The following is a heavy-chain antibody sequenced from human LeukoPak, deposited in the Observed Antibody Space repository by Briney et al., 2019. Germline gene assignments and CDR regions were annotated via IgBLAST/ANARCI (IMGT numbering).Heavy chain of an antibody. CDR3: ARVGAIYSSSSGDY. J-gene: IGHJ4*02. V-gene: IGHV3-9*01. Sequence: GGSLRLSCAASGFTFDDYALHWVRQAPGKGLEWVSGISWNSGSIDYADSVKGRFTISRDNAKNSLYLQMNSLRAEDTAVYYCARVGAIYSSSSGDYWGQGTLVTVSS. CDR1: GFTFDDYA. D-gene: IGHD6-6*01. CDR2: ISWNSGSI.